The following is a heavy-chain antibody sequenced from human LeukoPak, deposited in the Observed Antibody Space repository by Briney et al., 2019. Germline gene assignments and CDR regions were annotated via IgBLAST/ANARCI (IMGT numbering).Heavy chain of an antibody. CDR3: ARVKDGSGNYRYFDY. Sequence: GGSLRLSCEASGFTFSSYWMHWVRQAPGKGLVWVSRINTDGNSTNYADSLKGRFTISRDNAKNTLYLQMNNLRAEDTAVYYCARVKDGSGNYRYFDYWGQGTLVTVSS. J-gene: IGHJ4*02. CDR1: GFTFSSYW. V-gene: IGHV3-74*01. CDR2: INTDGNST. D-gene: IGHD3-10*01.